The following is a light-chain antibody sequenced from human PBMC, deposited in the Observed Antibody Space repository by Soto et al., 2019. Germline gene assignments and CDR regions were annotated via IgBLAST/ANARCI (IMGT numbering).Light chain of an antibody. V-gene: IGKV1-27*01. J-gene: IGKJ3*01. CDR2: DAS. CDR3: QKYNSVPNH. CDR1: QGITNY. Sequence: DIQMTQSPSSLSASVGDRVTITCRASQGITNYLAWYQQKPGKVPKLLIDDASTLQSGVPSRFSGSGSGTYFTLTISSLQPEDFATYYCQKYNSVPNHFGPGTKVEIK.